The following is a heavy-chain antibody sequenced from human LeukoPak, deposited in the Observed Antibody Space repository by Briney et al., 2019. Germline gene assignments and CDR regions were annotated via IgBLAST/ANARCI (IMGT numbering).Heavy chain of an antibody. Sequence: ASVKVSCKASGYTFTGYYMHWVRQAPGQGLEWMGWINPNSGGTNYAQKFQGRVTMTRDTSISTAYMELSRLRSDDTAVYYCARDGGSSWKYYFDYWGQGTLVTVSS. CDR3: ARDGGSSWKYYFDY. CDR2: INPNSGGT. D-gene: IGHD6-13*01. V-gene: IGHV1-2*02. CDR1: GYTFTGYY. J-gene: IGHJ4*02.